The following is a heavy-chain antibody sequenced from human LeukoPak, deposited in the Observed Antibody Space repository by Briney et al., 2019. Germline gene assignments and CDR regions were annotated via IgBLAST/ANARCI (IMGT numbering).Heavy chain of an antibody. D-gene: IGHD5-18*01. V-gene: IGHV1-2*06. Sequence: GASLKVSCKASGDTFTGYYMHWVRQAPGQGLEWMGRINPNSGGTNYAQKFQGRVTMTGDTSISTAYMELSRLRSDDTAVYYCARVGYSYGSPPIYWFDPWGQGTLVTVSS. J-gene: IGHJ5*02. CDR1: GDTFTGYY. CDR2: INPNSGGT. CDR3: ARVGYSYGSPPIYWFDP.